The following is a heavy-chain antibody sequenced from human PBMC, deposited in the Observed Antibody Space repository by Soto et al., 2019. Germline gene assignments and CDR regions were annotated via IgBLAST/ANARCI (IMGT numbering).Heavy chain of an antibody. CDR1: GGSISSGGYY. CDR2: IYYSGST. V-gene: IGHV4-31*03. D-gene: IGHD3-10*01. Sequence: QVQLQESGPGLVKPSQTLSLTCTVSGGSISSGGYYWSWIRQHPGKGLEWIGDIYYSGSTYYNPSLKSRVTISVDTSKHQFSLKLSSVTAADTAVYYCARAPYYYGSGSYNWFDPWGQGTLVTVSS. J-gene: IGHJ5*02. CDR3: ARAPYYYGSGSYNWFDP.